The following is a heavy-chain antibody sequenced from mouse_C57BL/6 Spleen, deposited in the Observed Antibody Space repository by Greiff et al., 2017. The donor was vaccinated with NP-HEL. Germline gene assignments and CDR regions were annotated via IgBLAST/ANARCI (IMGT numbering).Heavy chain of an antibody. CDR3: SRRRITTASWFAY. CDR2: IDPDTGGT. CDR1: GYTFTDYE. Sequence: QVQLQQSGAELVRPGASVTLSCKASGYTFTDYEMHWVKQTPVHGLEWIGAIDPDTGGTAYNQQFKGKAILTVDKSSSTAYMEHRSLTSEDSAVYDWSRRRITTASWFAYWGQGTLVTVSA. J-gene: IGHJ3*01. V-gene: IGHV1-15*01. D-gene: IGHD1-2*01.